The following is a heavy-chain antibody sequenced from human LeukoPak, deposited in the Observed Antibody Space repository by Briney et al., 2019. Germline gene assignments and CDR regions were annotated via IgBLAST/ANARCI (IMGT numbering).Heavy chain of an antibody. D-gene: IGHD2-15*01. Sequence: KPSETLSLTCAVSGGSISSYYWSWIRQPPGKGLEWIGYIYYSGSTNYNPSLKSRVTISVDTSKKQFSLKLSSVTAADTAVYYCARIGVVVVAATSYYYSYYMDVWGKGGTVAVCS. V-gene: IGHV4-59*01. CDR2: IYYSGST. J-gene: IGHJ6*03. CDR3: ARIGVVVVAATSYYYSYYMDV. CDR1: GGSISSYY.